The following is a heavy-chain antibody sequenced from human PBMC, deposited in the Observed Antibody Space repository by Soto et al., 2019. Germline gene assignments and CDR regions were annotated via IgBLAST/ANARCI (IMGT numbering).Heavy chain of an antibody. CDR3: ARTNTYYDILTGPIYYFDY. D-gene: IGHD3-9*01. J-gene: IGHJ4*02. CDR1: GFSLSTSGMC. Sequence: SGPTLVNPTQTLTLTCTFSGFSLSTSGMCESWIRQPPGKALEWLALIDWDDDKYYSTSLKTRLTISKDTSKNQMVLTMTNMDPVDTATYYCARTNTYYDILTGPIYYFDYWGQGTLVTVSS. CDR2: IDWDDDK. V-gene: IGHV2-70*01.